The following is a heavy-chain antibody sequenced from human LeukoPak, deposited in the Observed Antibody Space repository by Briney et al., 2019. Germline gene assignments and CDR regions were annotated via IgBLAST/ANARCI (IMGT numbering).Heavy chain of an antibody. CDR1: GFTFDDYA. Sequence: PGRSLRLSCAASGFTFDDYAMHWVRQAPGKGLEWVSGISWNSGSIGYADSVKGRFTISRDNAKNSLYLQMNSLRAEDTALYYCAKSQGDSSGYSFDYWGQGTLVTVSS. CDR2: ISWNSGSI. CDR3: AKSQGDSSGYSFDY. J-gene: IGHJ4*02. D-gene: IGHD3-22*01. V-gene: IGHV3-9*01.